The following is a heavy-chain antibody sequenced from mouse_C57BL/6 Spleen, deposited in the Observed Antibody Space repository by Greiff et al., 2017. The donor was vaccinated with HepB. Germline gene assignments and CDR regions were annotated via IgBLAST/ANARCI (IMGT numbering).Heavy chain of an antibody. D-gene: IGHD2-2*01. V-gene: IGHV1-7*01. CDR3: ARGTMVTTDAMDY. Sequence: VMLVESGAELAKPGASVKLSCKASGYTFTSYWMHWVKQRPGQGLEWIGYINPSSGYTKYNQKFKDKATLTADKSSSTAYMQLSSLTYEDSAVYYCARGTMVTTDAMDYWGQGTSVTVSS. J-gene: IGHJ4*01. CDR1: GYTFTSYW. CDR2: INPSSGYT.